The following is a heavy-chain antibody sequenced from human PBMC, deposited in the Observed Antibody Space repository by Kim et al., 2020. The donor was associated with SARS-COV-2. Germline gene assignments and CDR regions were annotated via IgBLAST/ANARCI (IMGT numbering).Heavy chain of an antibody. V-gene: IGHV1-18*04. CDR1: GYTFTSYG. J-gene: IGHJ4*02. CDR3: ASGYCSSTSCYLHFDY. CDR2: ISTYNGNT. Sequence: ASVKVSCKASGYTFTSYGISGVRQAPGQGLEWMGWISTYNGNTNYAQKLQGRVTMSTDTSTSTAYMELRSLRYDDTAVYYCASGYCSSTSCYLHFDYWGQGTLVTVSS. D-gene: IGHD2-2*01.